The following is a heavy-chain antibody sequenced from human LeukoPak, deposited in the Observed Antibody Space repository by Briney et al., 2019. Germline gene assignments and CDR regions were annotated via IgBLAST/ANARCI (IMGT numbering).Heavy chain of an antibody. V-gene: IGHV3-23*01. D-gene: IGHD1-26*01. J-gene: IGHJ6*02. CDR2: ISNSGGNT. Sequence: GGSLRLSCAASGFTFTSYAISWVRQAPGKGLEWVSAISNSGGNTYYADSVKGRFTISRDNPKNTLYLQMNSLRAEDTALYYCAKAKTVGPSAMDVWGQGTTVTVAS. CDR1: GFTFTSYA. CDR3: AKAKTVGPSAMDV.